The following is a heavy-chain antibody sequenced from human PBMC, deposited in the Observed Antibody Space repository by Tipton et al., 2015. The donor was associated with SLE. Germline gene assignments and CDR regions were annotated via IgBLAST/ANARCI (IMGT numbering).Heavy chain of an antibody. CDR3: ANAAAMLPGGMDV. CDR2: ISYDRSNK. J-gene: IGHJ6*02. Sequence: SLRLSCAASGFTFSSYGMHWVRQAPGKGLEWVAVISYDRSNKYYADSVKGRFTISRDNSKNTLYLQMNSLRAEDTAVYYCANAAAMLPGGMDVWGQGTTVTVSS. D-gene: IGHD2-8*01. V-gene: IGHV3-30*18. CDR1: GFTFSSYG.